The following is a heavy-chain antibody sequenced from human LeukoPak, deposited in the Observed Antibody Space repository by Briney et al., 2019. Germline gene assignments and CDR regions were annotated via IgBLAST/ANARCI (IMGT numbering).Heavy chain of an antibody. CDR3: ARRVRMVRGVIPQRGYMDV. V-gene: IGHV4-39*07. D-gene: IGHD3-10*01. CDR1: GGSMSSSHSY. CDR2: ISNSGTT. J-gene: IGHJ6*03. Sequence: KPSETLSLTCTVSGGSMSSSHSYWVWIRQPPGKGQEWIGSISNSGTTYYNPSLKSRVTISVDTSKNQFSLKLSSVTAADTAVYYCARRVRMVRGVIPQRGYMDVWGKGTTVTISS.